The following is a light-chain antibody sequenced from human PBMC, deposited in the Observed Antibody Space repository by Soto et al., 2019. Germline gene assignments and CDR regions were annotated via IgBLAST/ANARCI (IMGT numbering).Light chain of an antibody. CDR3: SSCARTTTLGV. CDR2: EVT. J-gene: IGLJ1*01. CDR1: SSDIGAYDY. V-gene: IGLV2-14*01. Sequence: QSALTQPASVSGSAGQSITISCTGTSSDIGAYDYVSWYQHHPGEAPKLVIFEVTSRPSGVSDRFSGSKSGNTASLTISGLQPEDEDDDYCSSCARTTTLGVFGTGTKVTVL.